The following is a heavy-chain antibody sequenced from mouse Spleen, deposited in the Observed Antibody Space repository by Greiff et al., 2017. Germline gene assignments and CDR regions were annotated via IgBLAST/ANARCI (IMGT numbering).Heavy chain of an antibody. V-gene: IGHV2-2*01. Sequence: QVQLKQSGPGLVQPSQSLSITCTVSGFSLTSYGVHWVRQSPGKGLEWLGVIWSGGNTDYNAAFISRLSISKDNSKSQVFFKMNSLQADDTAIYYCASIYYDYDGVAYWGQGTLVTVSA. CDR1: GFSLTSYG. CDR2: IWSGGNT. D-gene: IGHD2-4*01. CDR3: ASIYYDYDGVAY. J-gene: IGHJ3*01.